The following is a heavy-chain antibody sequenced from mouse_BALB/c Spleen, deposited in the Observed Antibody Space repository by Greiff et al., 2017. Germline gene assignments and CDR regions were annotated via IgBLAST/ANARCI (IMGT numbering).Heavy chain of an antibody. CDR3: ARQGVITTVYAMDY. D-gene: IGHD1-1*01. V-gene: IGHV5-6*01. CDR2: ISSGGSYT. Sequence: EVKLQESGGDLVKPGGSLKLSCAASGFTFSSYGMSWVRQTPDKRLEWVATISSGGSYTYYPDSVKGRFTIARDNAKNTLYLQMSSLKSEDTAMYYCARQGVITTVYAMDYWGQGTSVTVSS. CDR1: GFTFSSYG. J-gene: IGHJ4*01.